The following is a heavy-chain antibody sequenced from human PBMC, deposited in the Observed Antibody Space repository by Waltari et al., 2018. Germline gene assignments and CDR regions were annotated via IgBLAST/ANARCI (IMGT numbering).Heavy chain of an antibody. J-gene: IGHJ4*02. CDR2: INPSVGST. D-gene: IGHD3-10*01. V-gene: IGHV1-46*01. CDR1: GYTFTSYY. CDR3: ARDQFHYYGSGSSDY. Sequence: QVQLVQSGAEVKKPGASVKVSCKASGYTFTSYYMHWVRQAPGQGLAWMGIINPSVGSTSYAQKFQGRVTMTRDTSTSTVYMELSSLRSEDTAVYYCARDQFHYYGSGSSDYWGQGTLVTVSS.